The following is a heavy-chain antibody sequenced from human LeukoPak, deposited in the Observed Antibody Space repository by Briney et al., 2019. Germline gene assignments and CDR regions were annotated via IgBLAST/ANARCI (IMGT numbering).Heavy chain of an antibody. D-gene: IGHD3-10*01. CDR3: ARGKRGLLWFGELLSAWFDP. V-gene: IGHV1-3*01. CDR1: GYTFTSYA. Sequence: ASVTVSCKASGYTFTSYAMHWVRQAPGQRLEWMGWINAGNGNTKYSQKFQGRVTITRDTSASTAYMELSSLRSEDTAVYYCARGKRGLLWFGELLSAWFDPWGQGTLVTVSS. J-gene: IGHJ5*02. CDR2: INAGNGNT.